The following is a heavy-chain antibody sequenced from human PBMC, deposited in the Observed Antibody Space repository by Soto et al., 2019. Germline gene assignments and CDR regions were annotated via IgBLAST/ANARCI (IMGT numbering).Heavy chain of an antibody. Sequence: GGSLRLSCAASGFTFSSYAMSWVRQAPGKGLEWVSAISGSGGSTYYADSVKGRFTISRDNSKNTLYLQMNSLRAEDTAVYYCAKDPPRFGPPKVYATNYDAFDIWGQGTMVTVSS. J-gene: IGHJ3*02. V-gene: IGHV3-23*01. CDR2: ISGSGGST. D-gene: IGHD2-8*01. CDR3: AKDPPRFGPPKVYATNYDAFDI. CDR1: GFTFSSYA.